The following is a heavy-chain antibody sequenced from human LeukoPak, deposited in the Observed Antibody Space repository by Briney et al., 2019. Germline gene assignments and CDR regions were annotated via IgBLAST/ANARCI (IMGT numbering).Heavy chain of an antibody. V-gene: IGHV3-23*01. CDR2: ITSGGTT. CDR1: ALTFRSYA. Sequence: SGGSLRLSCAASALTFRSYAMSWVGQAPGKGLEWVSSITSGGTTYYADSVMRRFTISRDNSKNTLYLQMNSLRAEDTAVYYCAAAGEFYNWFDPWGQGTLVTVSS. D-gene: IGHD6-13*01. J-gene: IGHJ5*02. CDR3: AAAGEFYNWFDP.